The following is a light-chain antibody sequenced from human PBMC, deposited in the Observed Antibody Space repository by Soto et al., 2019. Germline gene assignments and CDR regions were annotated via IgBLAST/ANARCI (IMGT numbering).Light chain of an antibody. V-gene: IGKV1-5*03. CDR2: KAS. CDR1: QTISSW. J-gene: IGKJ1*01. CDR3: QHYNSYSEA. Sequence: DIQVTQSPSTLSGSVGDRVTIICRASQTISSWLAWYQQKPGKAPKLLIYKASTLKSGVPSRFSGSGSGTEFTLTISSLQRDDFATYYCQHYNSYSEAFGQGTKV.